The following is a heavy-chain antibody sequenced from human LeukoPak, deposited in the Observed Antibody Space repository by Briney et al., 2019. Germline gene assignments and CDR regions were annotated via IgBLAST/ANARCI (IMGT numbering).Heavy chain of an antibody. D-gene: IGHD2-2*02. CDR1: GYTFTNYW. Sequence: GESLKISCKASGYTFTNYWIGWVRQMPGKGLEWMGIIYPGDSDTRYSPSFQGQVTISADKSISTAYLQWSSLKASDTAMYYCARRDRIVVPAAIGGRDAFDIWGQGTMVTVSS. V-gene: IGHV5-51*01. CDR2: IYPGDSDT. J-gene: IGHJ3*02. CDR3: ARRDRIVVPAAIGGRDAFDI.